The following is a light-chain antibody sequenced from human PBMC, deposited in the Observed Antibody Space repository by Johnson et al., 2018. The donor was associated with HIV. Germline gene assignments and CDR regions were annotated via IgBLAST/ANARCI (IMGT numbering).Light chain of an antibody. CDR1: SSTIGNNY. CDR3: GTWDTSLNTGGG. V-gene: IGLV1-51*02. CDR2: KNN. Sequence: QSVLTQPPSVSAAPGQKVTISCSGSSSTIGNNYVSWYQVLPGTAPKLLIYKNNERPSGIPDRFSGSKSGTSATLAITGLQTGDEAVYYCGTWDTSLNTGGGFGTGTKVTVL. J-gene: IGLJ1*01.